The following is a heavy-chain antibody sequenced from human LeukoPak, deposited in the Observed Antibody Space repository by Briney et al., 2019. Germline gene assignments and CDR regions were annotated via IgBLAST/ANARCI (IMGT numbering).Heavy chain of an antibody. J-gene: IGHJ6*02. V-gene: IGHV3-48*03. CDR2: ISNSGGTI. Sequence: GGSLRLSCAASGFTFSSYEMNWVRQAPGKGLEWVSYISNSGGTIYYADSVKGRFTISRDNAKNSLFLQVNGLRAEDTAVYYCVLVATYYYYGMDVWGQGTTVTVSS. CDR1: GFTFSSYE. CDR3: VLVATYYYYGMDV. D-gene: IGHD2-21*02.